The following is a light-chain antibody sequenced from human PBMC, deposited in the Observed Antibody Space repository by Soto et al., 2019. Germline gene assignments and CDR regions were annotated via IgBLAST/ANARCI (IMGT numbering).Light chain of an antibody. CDR1: SSDVGRYDY. CDR3: SSHTTYNTRV. Sequence: QSVLTQPASVSGSPGQSIAISCTGTSSDVGRYDYVSWYQHHPGKAPKLIIHEVSNRPSGVSDRFSGSKSGNTASLTISGLQADDEADYYRSSHTTYNTRVFGTGTKVTVL. V-gene: IGLV2-14*01. J-gene: IGLJ1*01. CDR2: EVS.